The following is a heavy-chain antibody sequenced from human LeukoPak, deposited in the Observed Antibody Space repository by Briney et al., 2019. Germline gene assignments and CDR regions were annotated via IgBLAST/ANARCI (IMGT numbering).Heavy chain of an antibody. D-gene: IGHD3-16*01. J-gene: IGHJ6*01. CDR1: GYSFSRFC. Sequence: GEGLKRDCHGPGYSFSRFCIGWVRHMRRQGREWMGIIYSDDADNTYSPSSQGRVTITVDKSITTAYLKCSWQNASDVARFYSARYGGGESGMDFWGEGGTVT. CDR3: ARYGGGESGMDF. V-gene: IGHV5-51*01. CDR2: IYSDDADN.